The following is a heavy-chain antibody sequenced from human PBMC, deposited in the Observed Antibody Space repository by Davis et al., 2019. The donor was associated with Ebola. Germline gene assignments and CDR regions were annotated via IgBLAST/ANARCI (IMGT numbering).Heavy chain of an antibody. D-gene: IGHD2-15*01. CDR1: GYTFTSYA. J-gene: IGHJ6*02. Sequence: AASVKVSCKASGYTFTSYAMHWVRQAPGQRLEWMGWINAGNGNTKYSQKFQGRVAMTRDTSTSTVYMELSSLRSEDTAVYYCAREQLVVVVAATESYYYYGMDVWGQGTTVTVSS. V-gene: IGHV1-3*01. CDR3: AREQLVVVVAATESYYYYGMDV. CDR2: INAGNGNT.